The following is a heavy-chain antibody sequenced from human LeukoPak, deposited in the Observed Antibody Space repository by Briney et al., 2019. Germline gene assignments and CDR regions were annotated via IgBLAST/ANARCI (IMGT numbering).Heavy chain of an antibody. CDR2: IYYSGST. J-gene: IGHJ3*02. CDR1: GSSISSNSYY. D-gene: IGHD2-2*01. Sequence: PSETLSLTCTVFGSSISSNSYYWGWIRQPPGKGLEWIGSIYYSGSTYYNPSLKSRVTISVDTSKNQFSLKLSSVTAADTAVYYCARGGEGFSRVSVAFDIWGQGTMVTVSS. V-gene: IGHV4-39*07. CDR3: ARGGEGFSRVSVAFDI.